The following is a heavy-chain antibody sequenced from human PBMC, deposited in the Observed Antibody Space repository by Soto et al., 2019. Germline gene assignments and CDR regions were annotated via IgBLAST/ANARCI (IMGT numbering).Heavy chain of an antibody. Sequence: SETLSLTCAVSGYSISSGYYWGWIRQPPGKGLEWIGSIYHSGSTYYNPSLKSRVTISVDTSKNQFSLKLSSVTAADTAVYYCAGPRTTVTTDHYYYYGMDVWGQGTTVTVS. D-gene: IGHD4-17*01. V-gene: IGHV4-38-2*01. J-gene: IGHJ6*02. CDR3: AGPRTTVTTDHYYYYGMDV. CDR2: IYHSGST. CDR1: GYSISSGYY.